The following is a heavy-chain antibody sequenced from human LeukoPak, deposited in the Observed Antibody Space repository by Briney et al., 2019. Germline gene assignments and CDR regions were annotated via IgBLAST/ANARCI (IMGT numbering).Heavy chain of an antibody. CDR3: ARSDTMDV. CDR2: IYHSGST. Sequence: SETLSLTCTVSGGSISSSYYYWGWIRQPPGEGLDWIGEIYHSGSTNYNPSLKSRVTISVDKSKNQFSLKLSSVTAADTAVYYCARSDTMDVWGQGTTVTVSS. CDR1: GGSISSSYYY. J-gene: IGHJ6*02. V-gene: IGHV4-39*07.